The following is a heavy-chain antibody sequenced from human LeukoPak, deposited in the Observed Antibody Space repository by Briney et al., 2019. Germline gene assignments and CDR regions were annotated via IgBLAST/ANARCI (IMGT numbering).Heavy chain of an antibody. Sequence: PSETLSLTRTVSGGSISSYYWSWIRQPPGKGLEWIGHIYYSGSTNYNPSLKSRVTIPLDTSKNQFSLKLSSVTAADTAVYYCARGRIYYDSTGYYYWGQGTLVTVSS. J-gene: IGHJ4*02. V-gene: IGHV4-59*01. CDR2: IYYSGST. CDR3: ARGRIYYDSTGYYY. D-gene: IGHD3-22*01. CDR1: GGSISSYY.